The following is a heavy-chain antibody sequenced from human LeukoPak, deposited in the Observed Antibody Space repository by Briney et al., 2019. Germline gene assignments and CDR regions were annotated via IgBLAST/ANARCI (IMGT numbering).Heavy chain of an antibody. V-gene: IGHV1-46*01. CDR1: GYTFTSYA. Sequence: ASVKVSCKASGYTFTSYAMHWVRQAPGQRLEWMGIINPSGGSTSYAQKFQGRVTMTRDTSTSTVYMELSSLRSEDTAVYYCARENGDWNRQDNLNYYYYMDVWGKGTTVTVSS. CDR3: ARENGDWNRQDNLNYYYYMDV. D-gene: IGHD1-1*01. CDR2: INPSGGST. J-gene: IGHJ6*03.